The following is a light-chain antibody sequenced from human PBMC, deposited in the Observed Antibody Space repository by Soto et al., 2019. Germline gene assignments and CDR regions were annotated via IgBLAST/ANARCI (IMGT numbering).Light chain of an antibody. CDR1: SSNIGAGYD. Sequence: QSVLTKPPSVSGAPGQRVTISCTGSSSNIGAGYDVHWYQQLPGTAPKLLIYGNSNRPSGVPDRFSGSKSGTSASLAITGLQAEDEADYYCQSYDSSLSALFGVGTKVTVL. J-gene: IGLJ3*02. V-gene: IGLV1-40*01. CDR3: QSYDSSLSAL. CDR2: GNS.